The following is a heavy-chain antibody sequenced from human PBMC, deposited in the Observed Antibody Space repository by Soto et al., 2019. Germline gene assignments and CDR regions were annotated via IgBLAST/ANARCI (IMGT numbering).Heavy chain of an antibody. Sequence: DVQLVESGGGLVQPGGSLRLSCAASGLTFSSSWMTWIRQAPGQGLEWVAELNPDGTARFYVDSVKGRFAISRDNARNSLYLQMNSLRADDTAVYYCARDPALGAADHWGQGTLVTVSS. CDR3: ARDPALGAADH. D-gene: IGHD3-16*01. V-gene: IGHV3-7*01. J-gene: IGHJ4*02. CDR1: GLTFSSSW. CDR2: LNPDGTAR.